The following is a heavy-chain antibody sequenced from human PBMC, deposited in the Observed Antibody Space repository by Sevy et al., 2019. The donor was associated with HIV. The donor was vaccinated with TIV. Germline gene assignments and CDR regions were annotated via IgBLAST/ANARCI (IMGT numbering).Heavy chain of an antibody. D-gene: IGHD1-7*01. J-gene: IGHJ4*02. CDR1: GFSFSTSG. CDR2: IGGTTSTI. Sequence: GGSLRLSCAASGFSFSTSGMNWVRQAPGKGLEWVSYIGGTTSTIYYADSVKGRFTISRDNARNSLYLQMNSLRDEDTAVYYCAVPKATGTTTMFDYWGQGTLVTVSS. CDR3: AVPKATGTTTMFDY. V-gene: IGHV3-48*02.